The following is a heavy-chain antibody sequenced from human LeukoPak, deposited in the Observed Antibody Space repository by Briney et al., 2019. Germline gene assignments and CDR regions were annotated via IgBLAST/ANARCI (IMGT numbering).Heavy chain of an antibody. J-gene: IGHJ4*02. CDR2: INHSGST. CDR3: ARRKGLLWFGELLYAPFDY. V-gene: IGHV4-39*07. D-gene: IGHD3-10*01. CDR1: GGSVSRSPYY. Sequence: SETLSLTCTVSGGSVSRSPYYWSWIRQPPGKGLEWIGEINHSGSTNYNPSLKSRVTISVDTSKNQFSLKLSSVTAADTAVYYCARRKGLLWFGELLYAPFDYWGQGTLVTVSS.